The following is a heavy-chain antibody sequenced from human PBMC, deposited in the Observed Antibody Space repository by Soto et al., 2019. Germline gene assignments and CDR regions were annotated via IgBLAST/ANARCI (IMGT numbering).Heavy chain of an antibody. CDR2: ISGSGEST. CDR3: AKDPSYYDFWSGPGGWFGP. J-gene: IGHJ5*02. V-gene: IGHV3-23*01. CDR1: GFAFSSFA. D-gene: IGHD3-3*01. Sequence: GGFLRLSCAASGFAFSSFAMSWVRQAPGKGLEWVSSISGSGESTYYAASVKGRFTISRDSSKSTLYLQLNNLRAEDTALYYCAKDPSYYDFWSGPGGWFGPWGQGTLVTVS.